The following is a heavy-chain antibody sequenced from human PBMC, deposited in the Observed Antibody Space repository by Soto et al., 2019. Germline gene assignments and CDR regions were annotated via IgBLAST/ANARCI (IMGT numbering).Heavy chain of an antibody. D-gene: IGHD3-22*01. CDR1: GGSISSYY. CDR3: ARSIGSSGYYRWFDP. V-gene: IGHV4-59*08. J-gene: IGHJ5*02. CDR2: IYYSGST. Sequence: PSETLSLTCTVSGGSISSYYWSWIRQPPGKGLEWIGYIYYSGSTNYNPSLKSRVTISVDTSKNQFSLKLSSVTAADTAVYYCARSIGSSGYYRWFDPWGQGTLVTVSS.